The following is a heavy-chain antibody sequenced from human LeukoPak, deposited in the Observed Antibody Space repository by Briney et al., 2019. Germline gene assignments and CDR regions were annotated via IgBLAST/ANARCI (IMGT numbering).Heavy chain of an antibody. D-gene: IGHD3-10*01. CDR3: ARDAYYYGSGSYAPPDV. V-gene: IGHV3-30*04. Sequence: PGRSLRLSCAASGFTFSSYAMHWVRQAPGKGLEWVVAISYDGSNKYYADSVKGRFTISRDNSKNTLYLQMNSLRAEDTAVYYCARDAYYYGSGSYAPPDVWGKGTTVTVSS. CDR1: GFTFSSYA. J-gene: IGHJ6*04. CDR2: ISYDGSNK.